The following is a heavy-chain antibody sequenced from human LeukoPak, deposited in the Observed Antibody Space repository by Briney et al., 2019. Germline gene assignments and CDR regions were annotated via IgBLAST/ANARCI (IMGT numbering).Heavy chain of an antibody. CDR3: ARAPRRFRGIIITPLYYFDY. V-gene: IGHV3-23*01. CDR1: GFTFKNYA. Sequence: GSLRLSCAASGFTFKNYAMNWVRQSPGQGLEWVSTISGDAVTSWYADSVKGRFTVSRDNSKNIVFLQMNSLRAEDTAVYYCARAPRRFRGIIITPLYYFDYWGQGTLVTVSS. J-gene: IGHJ4*02. D-gene: IGHD3-10*01. CDR2: ISGDAVTS.